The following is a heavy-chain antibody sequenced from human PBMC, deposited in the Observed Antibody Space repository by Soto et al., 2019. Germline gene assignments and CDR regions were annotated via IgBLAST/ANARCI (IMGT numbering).Heavy chain of an antibody. Sequence: QVQLQESGPGLVKPSETLSLTCTVSGGSMNSYYWSWIRQPPGKGLEWIGYIFYGGSTNYNPSLKGRVTISLDTSKNHFSLRLSSVTAADTAVYYCARSGSLAPPPLWGQGTLVTVSS. CDR3: ARSGSLAPPPL. V-gene: IGHV4-59*01. J-gene: IGHJ4*02. CDR2: IFYGGST. D-gene: IGHD6-25*01. CDR1: GGSMNSYY.